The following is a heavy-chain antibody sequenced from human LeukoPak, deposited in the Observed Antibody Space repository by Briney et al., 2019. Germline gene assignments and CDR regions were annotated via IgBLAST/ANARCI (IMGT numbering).Heavy chain of an antibody. V-gene: IGHV3-48*02. CDR3: AREGGYYYDSSGYYSRFDY. D-gene: IGHD3-22*01. J-gene: IGHJ4*02. CDR1: GFTFSSYA. CDR2: ISSTSNTI. Sequence: GGSLRLSCAASGFTFSSYAMNWVRQAPGKGLEWVSYISSTSNTIYYADSVKGRFTISRDYAKSSLYLQMNSLRDEDTAVYYCAREGGYYYDSSGYYSRFDYWGQGTLVTVSS.